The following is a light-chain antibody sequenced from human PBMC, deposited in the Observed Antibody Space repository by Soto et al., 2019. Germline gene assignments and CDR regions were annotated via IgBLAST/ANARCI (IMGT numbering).Light chain of an antibody. CDR2: DVS. Sequence: QSVLTQPRSVSGSPGQSVTVSCIGTSSDVGDYNSVSWYQQHPGKAPKLMIYDVSKRPSGVPDRFSGSKSGNTASLTISGLQAEDEADYYCCSYVGSYSYVFGIGTKLTGL. CDR1: SSDVGDYNS. V-gene: IGLV2-11*01. CDR3: CSYVGSYSYV. J-gene: IGLJ1*01.